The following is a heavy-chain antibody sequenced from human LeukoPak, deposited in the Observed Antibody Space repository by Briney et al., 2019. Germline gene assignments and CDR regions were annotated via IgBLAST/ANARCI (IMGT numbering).Heavy chain of an antibody. D-gene: IGHD2-2*01. CDR3: AGRDCSSTSCYDHYYYGMDV. Sequence: NTSETLSLTCAVYGGSFSGYYWSWIRQPPGKGLEWLGEINHSGSTNYNPSLKSRVTISVDTSKNQFSLKLSSVTAADTAVYYCAGRDCSSTSCYDHYYYGMDVWGQGTTVTVSS. V-gene: IGHV4-34*01. J-gene: IGHJ6*02. CDR1: GGSFSGYY. CDR2: INHSGST.